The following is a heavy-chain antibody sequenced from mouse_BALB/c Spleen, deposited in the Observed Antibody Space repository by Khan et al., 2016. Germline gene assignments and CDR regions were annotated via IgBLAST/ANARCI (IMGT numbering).Heavy chain of an antibody. J-gene: IGHJ2*01. Sequence: EVKLLESGGGLVQPGGSLKLSCAASGFDFSSYWMSWVRQAPVKGLEWIGEINPDISTINYTPSPKDKFIISRDNAKNTLYLQMSKVRSEATALKCCARLYCFGCVDDRGQRTPLTVCS. CDR3: ARLYCFGCVDD. V-gene: IGHV4-1*02. CDR2: INPDISTI. CDR1: GFDFSSYW.